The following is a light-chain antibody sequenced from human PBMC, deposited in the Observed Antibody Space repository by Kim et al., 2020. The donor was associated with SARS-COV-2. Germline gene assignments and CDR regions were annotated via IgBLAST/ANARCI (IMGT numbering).Light chain of an antibody. CDR1: KSNIGTNY. Sequence: GERVTILCSWSKSNIGTNYVILYQQFPGTAPKLLIYTNSERPSGGPDRFSGSKSGTSASLAISGLRSEDEADYYCAAYDVNLSGPVFGEGTQLTVL. V-gene: IGLV1-47*01. CDR3: AAYDVNLSGPV. J-gene: IGLJ2*01. CDR2: TNS.